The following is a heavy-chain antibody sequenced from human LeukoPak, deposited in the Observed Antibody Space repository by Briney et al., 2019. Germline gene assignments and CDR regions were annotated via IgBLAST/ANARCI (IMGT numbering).Heavy chain of an antibody. CDR2: INPNSGGT. V-gene: IGHV1-2*06. J-gene: IGHJ6*03. D-gene: IGHD1-26*01. CDR1: GYTFTGYY. CDR3: ARLVGATTADYYYYYMDV. Sequence: ALVKVSCKASGYTFTGYYMHWVRQAPGQGLEWMGRINPNSGGTNYAQKFQGRVTMTRDTSISTAYMELSRLRSDDTAVYYCARLVGATTADYYYYYMDVWGKGTTVTVSS.